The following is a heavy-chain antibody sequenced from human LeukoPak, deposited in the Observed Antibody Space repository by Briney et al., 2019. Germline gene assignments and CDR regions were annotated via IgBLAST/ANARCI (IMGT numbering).Heavy chain of an antibody. CDR3: ARGGTTYYDFWSGFDY. Sequence: GGSLRLSCAASGFTISSYSMNWVRQAPGKGLEWVSSISSSSSYIYYADSVKGRLTISRDNAKNSLYLQMNSLRAEDTAVYYCARGGTTYYDFWSGFDYWGQGTLVTVSS. CDR2: ISSSSSYI. D-gene: IGHD3-3*01. V-gene: IGHV3-21*01. CDR1: GFTISSYS. J-gene: IGHJ4*02.